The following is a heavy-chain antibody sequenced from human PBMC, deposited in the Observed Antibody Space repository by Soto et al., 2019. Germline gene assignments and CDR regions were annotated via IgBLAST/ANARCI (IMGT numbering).Heavy chain of an antibody. V-gene: IGHV3-23*01. CDR3: ARVFYYDILTRTSYNMDV. Sequence: VQLLESGGDLVQPGGSLRLSCEASGFTFSNYAMSWVRQAPGKGLEWVSVISGSGGSTNYADSAKGRFTISRDNSMDTLYQQMNRLRAEDTAVYYCARVFYYDILTRTSYNMDVWGQGTTVIVSS. J-gene: IGHJ6*02. CDR2: ISGSGGST. CDR1: GFTFSNYA. D-gene: IGHD3-9*01.